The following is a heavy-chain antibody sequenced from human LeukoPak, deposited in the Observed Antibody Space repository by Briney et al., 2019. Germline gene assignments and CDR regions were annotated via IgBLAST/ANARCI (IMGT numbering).Heavy chain of an antibody. V-gene: IGHV4-59*01. D-gene: IGHD1-26*01. CDR3: ARAPLRKTRVGANKRVWFDP. CDR2: IYYSGST. J-gene: IGHJ5*02. Sequence: SETLSLTCTVSGGSISSYYWSWIPQPPGKGLEWIGYIYYSGSTNYNPSLKSRVTISVDTSKNQFSLKLSSVTAADTAVYYCARAPLRKTRVGANKRVWFDPWGQGTLVTVSS. CDR1: GGSISSYY.